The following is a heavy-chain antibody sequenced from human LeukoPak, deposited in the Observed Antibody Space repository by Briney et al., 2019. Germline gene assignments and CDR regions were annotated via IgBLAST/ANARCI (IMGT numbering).Heavy chain of an antibody. Sequence: GGSLRLSCAASGFTFTDYYMSWIRQAPGKGLEWVSYITNSGTTIYYADSVKGRFTISRDNAENSLYLQMNSLRAEDTAVYYCARDGHYDILTGYFQDWGQGTLVTVSS. CDR1: GFTFTDYY. D-gene: IGHD3-9*01. CDR2: ITNSGTTI. J-gene: IGHJ1*01. CDR3: ARDGHYDILTGYFQD. V-gene: IGHV3-11*01.